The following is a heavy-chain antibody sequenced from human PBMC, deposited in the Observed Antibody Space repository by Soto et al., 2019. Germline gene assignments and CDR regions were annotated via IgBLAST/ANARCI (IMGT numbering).Heavy chain of an antibody. V-gene: IGHV1-18*01. CDR3: SIPIPDDKASDI. D-gene: IGHD2-21*01. CDR1: GYTFTSYG. Sequence: ASVKVSCKASGYTFTSYGISWGRQAPGQGLEGMGGSSAYNGNTNYAQKLQGRVTMTTDTSTSTAYMELRSLRSDDTAVYYWSIPIPDDKASDIWGQGTMVTVSS. CDR2: SSAYNGNT. J-gene: IGHJ3*02.